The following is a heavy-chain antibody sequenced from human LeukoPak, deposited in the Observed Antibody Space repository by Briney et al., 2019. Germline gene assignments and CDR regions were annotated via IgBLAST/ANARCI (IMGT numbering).Heavy chain of an antibody. J-gene: IGHJ3*02. Sequence: PSETLSLTCTVSGGSISSGSYYWSLIRQPAGKGLEWIGRIYTSGSTNYNASLKSRVTISVDTSKNQFSLKLSSVTAADTAVYYCARGGYCSSTSCLWGGGAFDIWGQGTMVTVSS. CDR2: IYTSGST. CDR1: GGSISSGSYY. D-gene: IGHD2-2*01. V-gene: IGHV4-61*02. CDR3: ARGGYCSSTSCLWGGGAFDI.